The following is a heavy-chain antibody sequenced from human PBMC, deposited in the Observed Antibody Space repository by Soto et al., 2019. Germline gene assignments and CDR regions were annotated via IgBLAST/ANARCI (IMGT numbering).Heavy chain of an antibody. CDR2: TYYRSKWYI. CDR3: ARTQSVYDY. V-gene: IGHV6-1*01. J-gene: IGHJ4*02. Sequence: PSQTLSLTCAISGDSVSSKRAAWNWIRQSPSRGLEWLGRTYYRSKWYIEYAVSVKSRITINPDTSKNLFSLQLNSVTPDDTAMYYCARTQSVYDYWGQGTQVTVSS. CDR1: GDSVSSKRAA.